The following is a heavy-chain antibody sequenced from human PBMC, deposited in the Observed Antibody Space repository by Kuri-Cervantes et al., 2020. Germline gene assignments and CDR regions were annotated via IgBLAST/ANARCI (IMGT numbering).Heavy chain of an antibody. CDR3: ARCVGSGWYFNDY. CDR1: GGTFSSYA. V-gene: IGHV1-69*06. Sequence: SVKVSCKASGGTFSSYAISWVRQAPGQGLEWMGGIIPIFGTANYAQKFQGRVTITADKSTSTAYMELSSLRSEDTAVYYCARCVGSGWYFNDYWGQGTLVTVSS. D-gene: IGHD6-19*01. CDR2: IIPIFGTA. J-gene: IGHJ4*02.